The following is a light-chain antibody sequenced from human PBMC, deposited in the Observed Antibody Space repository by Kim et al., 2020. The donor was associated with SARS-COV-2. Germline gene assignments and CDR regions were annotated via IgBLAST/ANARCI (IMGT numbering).Light chain of an antibody. CDR1: QTVLYNSNNKNY. CDR2: WAS. V-gene: IGKV4-1*01. Sequence: DIVMTQSPDSLAVSLGERATLNCKSSQTVLYNSNNKNYLAWYQQKPGQAPKLLIYWASIRESGVSDRFSGSGSETDFTLTISSLQAEDVAVYYCQQYYSTTPSFGQWTKLEI. CDR3: QQYYSTTPS. J-gene: IGKJ2*03.